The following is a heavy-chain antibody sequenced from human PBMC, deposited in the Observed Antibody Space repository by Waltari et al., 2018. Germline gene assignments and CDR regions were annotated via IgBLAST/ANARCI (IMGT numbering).Heavy chain of an antibody. J-gene: IGHJ5*02. Sequence: QVQLQESGPGLVKPSQTLSLTCTVSGGSISSGGYYWSWIRQHPGKGLEWIGYIYYSGSTYYNPPLKSLVTISVDTSKNQFSLKLSSVTAADTAVYYCARAGGSSGYQFDPWGQGTLVTVSS. CDR2: IYYSGST. CDR1: GGSISSGGYY. V-gene: IGHV4-31*01. CDR3: ARAGGSSGYQFDP. D-gene: IGHD3-22*01.